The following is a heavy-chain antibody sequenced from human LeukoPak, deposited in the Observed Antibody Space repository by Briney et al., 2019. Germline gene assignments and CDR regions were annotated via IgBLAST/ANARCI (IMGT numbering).Heavy chain of an antibody. J-gene: IGHJ4*02. D-gene: IGHD5-12*01. CDR3: ARGYDYSLYDD. Sequence: SETLSLNCSVYGGSFSGYYWSWIRQPPGKGLEWIGEINHSGSTNYNPSLKSRVTISVDTSKNQFSLKLSSVTAADTAVYYCARGYDYSLYDDWGQGTLVTVSS. CDR1: GGSFSGYY. CDR2: INHSGST. V-gene: IGHV4-34*01.